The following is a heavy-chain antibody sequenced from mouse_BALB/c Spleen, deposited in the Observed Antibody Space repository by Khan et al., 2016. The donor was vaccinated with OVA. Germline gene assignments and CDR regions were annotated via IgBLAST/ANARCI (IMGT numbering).Heavy chain of an antibody. CDR2: ISYSGNT. CDR1: GYSITSDYA. D-gene: IGHD1-1*02. CDR3: ARSYGGDFDY. J-gene: IGHJ2*01. V-gene: IGHV3-2*02. Sequence: EVQLLETGPGLVKPSPSLSLTCTVTGYSITSDYAWNWIRQFPGNKLEWMGYISYSGNTNYNQSLKSRISITRDTSKNPFFLQLNSGTIEDTATDYCARSYGGDFDYWGQGTTLTVSS.